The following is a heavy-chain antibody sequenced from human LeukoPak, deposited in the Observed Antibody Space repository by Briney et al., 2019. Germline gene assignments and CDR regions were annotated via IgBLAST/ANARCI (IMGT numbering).Heavy chain of an antibody. D-gene: IGHD6-13*01. CDR1: GYTFTGYY. J-gene: IGHJ5*02. CDR2: INPNSGGT. Sequence: ASVKVSCKASGYTFTGYYMHWVRQAPGQGLEWMGRINPNSGGTNYAQKFQGRVTMTRDTSICTAYMELSRLRSDDTAVYYCARGALRRRQQLVRVNWFDPWGQGTLVTVST. V-gene: IGHV1-2*06. CDR3: ARGALRRRQQLVRVNWFDP.